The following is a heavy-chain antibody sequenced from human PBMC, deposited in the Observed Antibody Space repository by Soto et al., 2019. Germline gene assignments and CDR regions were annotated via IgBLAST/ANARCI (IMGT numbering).Heavy chain of an antibody. CDR1: GFTFSNYG. Sequence: QVQLVESGGGVVQPEKSLRLSCAASGFTFSNYGMQWVRQTPGKGLEWVAGIWFDGSNKYYADSVKGRFTISRDNSKNKLYLQMNSLRAEDTAVYYCVRDYTYGKGNSYGHKWFDPWGQGTLVSVSS. J-gene: IGHJ5*02. CDR3: VRDYTYGKGNSYGHKWFDP. D-gene: IGHD3-10*01. CDR2: IWFDGSNK. V-gene: IGHV3-33*01.